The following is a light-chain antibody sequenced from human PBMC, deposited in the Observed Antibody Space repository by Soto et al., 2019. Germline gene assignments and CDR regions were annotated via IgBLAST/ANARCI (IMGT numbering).Light chain of an antibody. CDR3: MQALQTPPT. CDR2: LGS. V-gene: IGKV2-28*01. CDR1: QSLLHSNGYNY. J-gene: IGKJ5*01. Sequence: DIVMTQSPLSLPVTPGEPASISCRSSQSLLHSNGYNYLDWYLQKPGQSPQLLIYLGSNRASGVPDMFSGSGSGTDFTLKISRVEAEDVGVYYCMQALQTPPTFGQGTRLEIK.